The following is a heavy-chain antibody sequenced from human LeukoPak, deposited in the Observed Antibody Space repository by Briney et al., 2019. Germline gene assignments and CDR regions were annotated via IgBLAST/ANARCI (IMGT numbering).Heavy chain of an antibody. J-gene: IGHJ6*03. CDR2: FSYSGGT. CDR3: ARVPPGNYYYYMDV. Sequence: SETLSLTCTVSGGSINNLFWTWIRQPPGKGLEWIGYFSYSGGTTYNPSLKSRVTISIDTSKNQFSLKLSSVTAADTAVYYCARVPPGNYYYYMDVWGKGTTVTVSS. CDR1: GGSINNLF. V-gene: IGHV4-59*01.